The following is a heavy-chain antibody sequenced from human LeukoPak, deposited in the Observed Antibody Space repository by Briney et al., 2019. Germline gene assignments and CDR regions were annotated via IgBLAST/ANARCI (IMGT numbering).Heavy chain of an antibody. Sequence: SQTLSLTCSVSGGSISSGDYYWSWIRQHPGEGLEWIGYIHYSGSTYYNPSLKSRVSISVSTSKNRFSLQLSSVTAADTAVYYCARVIGYDQLDYWGQGTLVTVSS. D-gene: IGHD5-12*01. CDR3: ARVIGYDQLDY. V-gene: IGHV4-31*03. CDR1: GGSISSGDYY. CDR2: IHYSGST. J-gene: IGHJ4*02.